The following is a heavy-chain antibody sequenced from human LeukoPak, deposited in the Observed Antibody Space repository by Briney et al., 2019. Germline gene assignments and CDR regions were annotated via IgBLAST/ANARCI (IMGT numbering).Heavy chain of an antibody. Sequence: SETLSLTCTVSGGSISSSSYYWGWIRQPPGKGLEWIGSIYYSGSTYYNPSLKSRVTISVDTSKNQFSLKLSSVTAADTAVYYCARPEYCSGGSCLNWFDPWGQGTLVTVSS. CDR3: ARPEYCSGGSCLNWFDP. D-gene: IGHD2-15*01. CDR1: GGSISSSSYY. J-gene: IGHJ5*02. CDR2: IYYSGST. V-gene: IGHV4-39*01.